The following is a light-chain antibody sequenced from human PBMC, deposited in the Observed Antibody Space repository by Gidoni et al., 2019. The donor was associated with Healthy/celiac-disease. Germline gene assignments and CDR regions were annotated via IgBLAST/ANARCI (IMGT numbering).Light chain of an antibody. CDR1: KLGDTY. CDR3: QAWDSSTAHVV. J-gene: IGLJ2*01. CDR2: QDS. V-gene: IGLV3-1*01. Sequence: SYELTQPPSVSVSPGQTASITCSGDKLGDTYACWYQQKPGQSPVLVIYQDSKRPSGIPERFSASNSGSTATLTISGTQAMDEADYYCQAWDSSTAHVVFGGGTKLTVL.